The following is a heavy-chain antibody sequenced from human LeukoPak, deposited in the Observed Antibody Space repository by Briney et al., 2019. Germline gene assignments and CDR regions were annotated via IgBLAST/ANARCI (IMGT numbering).Heavy chain of an antibody. V-gene: IGHV4-39*02. CDR1: GVSISSSNSY. Sequence: SETLSLTCTVSGVSISSSNSYWGWIRQPPGKGLEWIGSIYYSGNTYYNASLKSQVSISIDTSKNQFSLRLTSVTAADTAVYYCARDRTFDYGDNNYQFDYWGQGTLVTVSS. D-gene: IGHD4-17*01. J-gene: IGHJ4*02. CDR3: ARDRTFDYGDNNYQFDY. CDR2: IYYSGNT.